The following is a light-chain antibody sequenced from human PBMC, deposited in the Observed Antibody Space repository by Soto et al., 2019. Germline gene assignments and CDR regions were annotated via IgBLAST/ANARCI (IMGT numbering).Light chain of an antibody. J-gene: IGKJ2*01. CDR1: QSVSSIY. Sequence: EIVLTQSPANLSMSPGERATLSCRASQSVSSIYLAWYQQKPGQAPRLLIYEASNRATGIPARFSGGGSGTDFTLTISSLEPEDFAVYFCQQRSNWPRTFGHGTKLEIK. CDR2: EAS. CDR3: QQRSNWPRT. V-gene: IGKV3-11*01.